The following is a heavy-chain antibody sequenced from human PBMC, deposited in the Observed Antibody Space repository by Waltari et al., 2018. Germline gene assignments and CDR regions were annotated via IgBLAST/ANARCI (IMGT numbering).Heavy chain of an antibody. Sequence: EVQLVQSGAEVKTPGESLKISCKGSGYSFTSYWLGWVRQMHGKGLAWMGIIYPGDSDTRYSPSFQGQVTISADKSISTAYLQWSSLKASDTAMYYCARLALSNYYDSSGYYDYWGQGTLVTVSS. D-gene: IGHD3-22*01. CDR1: GYSFTSYW. J-gene: IGHJ4*02. V-gene: IGHV5-51*03. CDR3: ARLALSNYYDSSGYYDY. CDR2: IYPGDSDT.